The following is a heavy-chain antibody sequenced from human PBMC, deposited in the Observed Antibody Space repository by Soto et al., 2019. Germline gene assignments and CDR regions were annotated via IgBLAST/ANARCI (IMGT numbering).Heavy chain of an antibody. Sequence: SETLSLTCTVSGGSISSYYWSWIRQPPGKGLEWIGYIYYSGSTNYSPSLKSRVTISVDTSKNQFSLKLSSVTAADTAMYYCARDKITGLFDYWGQGTLVTV. CDR1: GGSISSYY. CDR3: ARDKITGLFDY. D-gene: IGHD2-8*02. J-gene: IGHJ4*02. V-gene: IGHV4-59*12. CDR2: IYYSGST.